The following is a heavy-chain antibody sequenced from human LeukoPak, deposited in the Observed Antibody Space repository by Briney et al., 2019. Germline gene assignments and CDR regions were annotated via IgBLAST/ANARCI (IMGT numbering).Heavy chain of an antibody. D-gene: IGHD4-23*01. CDR1: GGPIRSSYYY. J-gene: IGHJ4*02. CDR2: IYDSGST. V-gene: IGHV4-39*01. CDR3: VRHYGGNYLPTVGY. Sequence: PSETLSLTCTVSGGPIRSSYYYWGWIRQPPGKGLEWIGSIYDSGSTYYNPSLKSRVTMSIDRSKNQFSLKLSSVTAADTAVYYCVRHYGGNYLPTVGYWGQGTLVTVSS.